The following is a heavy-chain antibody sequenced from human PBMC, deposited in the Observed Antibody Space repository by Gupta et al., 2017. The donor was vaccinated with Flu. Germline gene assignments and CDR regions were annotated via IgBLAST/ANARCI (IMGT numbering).Heavy chain of an antibody. Sequence: EVQMVESGGGLVQPGGSLSLSCEASGFTMSSYWMSWVRQAPGKGLEWVANIKQDASEKYYGDSVKGRFSISRDNAKNSHYLQMNNLRAEDTAVYYCARDSGRFYIDYWGQGTLVTVSS. CDR1: GFTMSSYW. D-gene: IGHD1-26*01. V-gene: IGHV3-7*01. CDR2: IKQDASEK. CDR3: ARDSGRFYIDY. J-gene: IGHJ4*02.